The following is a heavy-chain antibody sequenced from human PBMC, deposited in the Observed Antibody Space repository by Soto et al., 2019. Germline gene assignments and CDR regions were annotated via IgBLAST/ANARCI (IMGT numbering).Heavy chain of an antibody. CDR3: ARGLHYYDRSGYY. CDR2: ISSSSSYT. CDR1: GFTFSDYY. J-gene: IGHJ4*02. D-gene: IGHD3-22*01. Sequence: GGSLRLSCTASGFTFSDYYMSWIRQAPGKGLEWVSYISSSSSYTKYADSVKGRFTISRDNAKNSLYLQMSSLRAEDTAVYYCARGLHYYDRSGYYWGQGTLVTVSS. V-gene: IGHV3-11*05.